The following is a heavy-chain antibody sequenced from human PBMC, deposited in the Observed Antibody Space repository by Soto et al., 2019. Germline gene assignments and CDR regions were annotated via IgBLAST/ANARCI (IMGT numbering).Heavy chain of an antibody. CDR2: LYYGGST. CDR3: ARVRHGWTFFDY. V-gene: IGHV4-59*02. D-gene: IGHD6-19*01. J-gene: IGHJ4*02. Sequence: PSETLSLTCTVSGGSVSSFFWSWIRQPPGRGLEWIGYLYYGGSTHYSPSLKSRVTISVDTSQNQFSLNLMSVTATDTAIYYCARVRHGWTFFDYWSQGTLVTAPQ. CDR1: GGSVSSFF.